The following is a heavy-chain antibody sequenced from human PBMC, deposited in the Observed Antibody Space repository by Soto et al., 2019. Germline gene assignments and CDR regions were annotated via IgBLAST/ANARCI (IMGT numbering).Heavy chain of an antibody. J-gene: IGHJ4*02. V-gene: IGHV1-18*01. CDR2: INGNNGNT. CDR3: ARVYCSTTSCFRPFDY. CDR1: GYTFTSYG. D-gene: IGHD2-2*01. Sequence: ASVKVSCKASGYTFTSYGISWVRQAPGQGLEWMGWINGNNGNTDYAQKLQGRVTMTTDTSTTTAYMELRSLRSDDTAVYYCARVYCSTTSCFRPFDYWGQGTLVTVSS.